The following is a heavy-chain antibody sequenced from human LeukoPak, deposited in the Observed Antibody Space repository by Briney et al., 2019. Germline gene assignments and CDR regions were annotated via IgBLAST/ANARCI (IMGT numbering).Heavy chain of an antibody. J-gene: IGHJ5*02. CDR2: ISAYNGNT. CDR1: GYTFTSYG. CDR3: ARVYYFDEGFDP. Sequence: ASVKVSCKASGYTFTSYGISWARQAPGQGLEWMGWISAYNGNTNYAQKLQGRVTMTTDTSTSTAYIELRSLRSDDTAVYYCARVYYFDEGFDPWGQGTLVTVSS. V-gene: IGHV1-18*01. D-gene: IGHD3-22*01.